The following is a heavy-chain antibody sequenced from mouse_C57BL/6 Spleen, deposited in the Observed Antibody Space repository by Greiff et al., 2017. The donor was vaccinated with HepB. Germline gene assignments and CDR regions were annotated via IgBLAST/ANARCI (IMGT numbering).Heavy chain of an antibody. V-gene: IGHV1-26*01. D-gene: IGHD2-1*01. Sequence: EVQLQQSGPELVKPGASVKISCKASGYTFTDYYMNWVKQSHGKSLEWIGDINPNNGGTSYNQKFKGKATLTVDKSSSTAYMERRSLTSEDSAVYYCARDGNSVFAYWGQGTLVTVSA. CDR1: GYTFTDYY. J-gene: IGHJ3*01. CDR2: INPNNGGT. CDR3: ARDGNSVFAY.